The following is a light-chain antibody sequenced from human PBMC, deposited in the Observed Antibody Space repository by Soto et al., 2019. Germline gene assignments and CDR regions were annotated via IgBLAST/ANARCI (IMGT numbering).Light chain of an antibody. Sequence: DIQMPQSPSSLSASVGDRVTITCRASQSISSYLNWYQQKPGKAPKLLIYAASSLQSGVPSRFSGSGSGTDFTLSINSLQPEDFATYYCQQAYSFPITFGQGTRLEIK. V-gene: IGKV1-39*01. J-gene: IGKJ5*01. CDR2: AAS. CDR3: QQAYSFPIT. CDR1: QSISSY.